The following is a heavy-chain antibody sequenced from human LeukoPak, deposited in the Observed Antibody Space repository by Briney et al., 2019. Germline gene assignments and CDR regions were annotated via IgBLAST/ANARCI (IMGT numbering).Heavy chain of an antibody. J-gene: IGHJ4*02. V-gene: IGHV3-48*03. Sequence: GGSLRLSCAASGFTFSSYEMNWVRQAPGEGLEWVSYISSSGSTIYYADSVKGRFTISRDNAKNSLYLQMRSLSAEDTAVYYCASNCGGDCYLAFDYWGQGTLVTVSS. CDR3: ASNCGGDCYLAFDY. CDR2: ISSSGSTI. D-gene: IGHD2-21*02. CDR1: GFTFSSYE.